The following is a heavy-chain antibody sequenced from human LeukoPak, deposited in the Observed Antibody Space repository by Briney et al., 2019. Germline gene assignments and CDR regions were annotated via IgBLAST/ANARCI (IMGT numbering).Heavy chain of an antibody. J-gene: IGHJ4*02. D-gene: IGHD3-22*01. Sequence: SETLSLTCTVSGGSISSHYWSWIRQPPGKGLEWIGYIYYSGSTNYNPSLKSRVTISVDTSKNKFSLKLSSVTAADTAVYYCARALPKDYYDSSGYYPGYFDYWGQGTLVTVSS. V-gene: IGHV4-59*11. CDR2: IYYSGST. CDR3: ARALPKDYYDSSGYYPGYFDY. CDR1: GGSISSHY.